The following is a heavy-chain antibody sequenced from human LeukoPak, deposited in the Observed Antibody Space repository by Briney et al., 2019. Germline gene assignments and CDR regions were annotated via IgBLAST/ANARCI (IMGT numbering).Heavy chain of an antibody. V-gene: IGHV4-39*01. CDR1: GGSISSSSYY. Sequence: SETLSLTCTVPGGSISSSSYYWGWIRQPPGKGLEWIGSIYYSGRTFYNPSLKSRVTISVDTSKNQFSLKLSSVTAADTAVYYCASGPGEYSSSGWFDPWGQGTLVTVSS. D-gene: IGHD3-10*01. J-gene: IGHJ5*02. CDR3: ASGPGEYSSSGWFDP. CDR2: IYYSGRT.